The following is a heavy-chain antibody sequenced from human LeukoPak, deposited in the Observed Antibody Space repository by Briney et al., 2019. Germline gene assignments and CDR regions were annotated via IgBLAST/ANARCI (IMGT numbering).Heavy chain of an antibody. D-gene: IGHD2-15*01. CDR2: IIPILGIA. V-gene: IGHV1-69*04. CDR1: GGTFSSYA. CDR3: ARVRDCSGGSCSDAFDI. Sequence: GASVKVSCKASGGTFSSYAISWVRQAPGQGLEWMGRIIPILGIANYAQKFQGRVTMTRDTSTSTVYMELSSLRSEDTAVYYCARVRDCSGGSCSDAFDIWGQGTMVTVSS. J-gene: IGHJ3*02.